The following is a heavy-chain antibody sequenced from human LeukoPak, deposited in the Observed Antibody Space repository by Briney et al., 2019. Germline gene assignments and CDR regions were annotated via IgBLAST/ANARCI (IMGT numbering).Heavy chain of an antibody. D-gene: IGHD4-17*01. CDR3: ATTRGYGDYAFDY. CDR2: IYYDGSNK. CDR1: GLSFRSYG. Sequence: PGRSLRLSCAASGLSFRSYGMHWVRQAPGKGLEWVAIIYYDGSNKYYTDSVKGRFTISRDNSKNTLFLQMNSLRAEDTAVYYCATTRGYGDYAFDYWGQGTLVTVSS. J-gene: IGHJ4*02. V-gene: IGHV3-33*01.